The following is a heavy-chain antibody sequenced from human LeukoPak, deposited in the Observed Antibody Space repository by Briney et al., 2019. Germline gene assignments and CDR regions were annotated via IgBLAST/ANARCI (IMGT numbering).Heavy chain of an antibody. J-gene: IGHJ4*02. CDR2: IWYDGSNK. D-gene: IGHD3-3*01. CDR1: GFTFSNYG. V-gene: IGHV3-33*01. Sequence: GGSLRLSCAASGFTFSNYGMHWVRQAPGKGLEWVALIWYDGSNKYYADSVKGRFTISRDNSKNTLSLQMNSLRAEDTALYYCARGFLDFDSWGQGTLVIVSS. CDR3: ARGFLDFDS.